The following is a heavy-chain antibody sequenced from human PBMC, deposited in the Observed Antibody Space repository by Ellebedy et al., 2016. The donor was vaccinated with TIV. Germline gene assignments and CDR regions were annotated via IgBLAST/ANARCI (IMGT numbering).Heavy chain of an antibody. J-gene: IGHJ4*02. D-gene: IGHD6-19*01. CDR3: ARDLDKSSGWYGGAAY. CDR2: LSFDGSSE. Sequence: GESLKISCAASGFTFNNYAMHWVRQAPGKGLEWVAVLSFDGSSEFYADSVKGRFTISRGNSMTTLYLEMNSLRAEDTAVYYCARDLDKSSGWYGGAAYWGQGTLVTVSS. CDR1: GFTFNNYA. V-gene: IGHV3-30-3*01.